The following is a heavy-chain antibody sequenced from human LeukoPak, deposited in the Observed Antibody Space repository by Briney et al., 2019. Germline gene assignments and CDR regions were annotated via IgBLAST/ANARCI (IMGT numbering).Heavy chain of an antibody. CDR3: ARVRDYYGSGSYWGYNWFDP. Sequence: PSETLSLTCTVSGGSISSGGYYWSWIRQHPGKGLEWIGYVYYTGSTYYNPSLKSRVTISVDTSKNQFSLKLSSVTAADTAVYYCARVRDYYGSGSYWGYNWFDPWGQGTLVTVSS. D-gene: IGHD3-10*01. CDR1: GGSISSGGYY. V-gene: IGHV4-31*03. CDR2: VYYTGST. J-gene: IGHJ5*02.